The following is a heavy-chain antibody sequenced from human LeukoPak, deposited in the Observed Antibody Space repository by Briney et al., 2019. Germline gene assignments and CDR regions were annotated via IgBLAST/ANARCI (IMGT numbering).Heavy chain of an antibody. Sequence: PSQTLSLTCTVSGGSISSGSYYWSWIRQPAGKGLEWTGRIYTSGSTNYNPSLKSRVTISVDTSKNQFSLKLSSVTAADTAVYYCARDSLYDFWSGYFPQGMDVWGQGTTVTVSS. J-gene: IGHJ6*02. V-gene: IGHV4-61*02. D-gene: IGHD3-3*01. CDR3: ARDSLYDFWSGYFPQGMDV. CDR2: IYTSGST. CDR1: GGSISSGSYY.